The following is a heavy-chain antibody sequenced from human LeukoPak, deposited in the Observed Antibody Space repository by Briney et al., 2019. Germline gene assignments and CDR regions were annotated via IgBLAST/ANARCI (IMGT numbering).Heavy chain of an antibody. CDR3: AKDIGGHYYYYYGMDV. J-gene: IGHJ6*02. CDR2: ISWNSGSI. CDR1: GFTFDDYA. V-gene: IGHV3-9*01. Sequence: GGSLRLSCAASGFTFDDYAMHWVRQAPGKGLEWVSGISWNSGSIGYADSVKGRFTISRDNAKNSLYLQMNSLRAEDTALYYCAKDIGGHYYYYYGMDVWGQGTTVTVSS.